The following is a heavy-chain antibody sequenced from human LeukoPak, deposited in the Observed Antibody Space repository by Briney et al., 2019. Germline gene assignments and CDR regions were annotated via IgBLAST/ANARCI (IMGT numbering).Heavy chain of an antibody. CDR1: GFTFSSYS. V-gene: IGHV3-66*01. D-gene: IGHD2-15*01. J-gene: IGHJ4*02. Sequence: RGSLRLSCAASGFTFSSYSMNWVRQAPGKGLEWVSVIYSGGSTYYADSVKGRFTISRDNSKNTLYLQMNSLRAEDTAVYYCARGYCSGGSCYFINWGQGTLVTVSS. CDR2: IYSGGST. CDR3: ARGYCSGGSCYFIN.